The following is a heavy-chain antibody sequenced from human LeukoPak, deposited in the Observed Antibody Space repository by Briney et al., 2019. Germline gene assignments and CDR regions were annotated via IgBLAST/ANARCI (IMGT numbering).Heavy chain of an antibody. CDR3: ASEFVFRGIHYYGMDV. J-gene: IGHJ6*04. CDR2: INPNTGNT. D-gene: IGHD3-10*01. Sequence: ASVKVSCKASGYTFTSYYMHWVRQAPGQGLEWMGWINPNTGNTNYAQKFQGWVTMTRDTSINTAYMELSSLKSDDTAVYYCASEFVFRGIHYYGMDVWGKGTPVTVSS. CDR1: GYTFTSYY. V-gene: IGHV1-2*04.